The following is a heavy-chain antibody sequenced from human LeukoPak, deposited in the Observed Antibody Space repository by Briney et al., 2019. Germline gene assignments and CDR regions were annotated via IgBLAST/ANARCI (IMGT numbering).Heavy chain of an antibody. CDR1: GFTFSSYG. V-gene: IGHV3-33*01. Sequence: GRSLRLSCAASGFTFSSYGMNWIRQAPGKGLEWVAVIWYDGSNKYYADSVKGRFTISRDNSKNPLYLQMNSLRAEDTAVYDCARDKDSRLFGVATNRWGFDPWGQGTLVTVSS. CDR2: IWYDGSNK. D-gene: IGHD3-3*01. CDR3: ARDKDSRLFGVATNRWGFDP. J-gene: IGHJ5*02.